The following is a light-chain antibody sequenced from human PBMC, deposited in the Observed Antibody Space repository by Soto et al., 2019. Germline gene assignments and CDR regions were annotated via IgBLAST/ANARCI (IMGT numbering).Light chain of an antibody. CDR2: DVS. CDR3: CSYAGSYTDV. J-gene: IGLJ1*01. Sequence: QSVLTQPRSVSGSPGQSVTISCTGTSSDVGGYNYVSWYQQHPGKAPKLMIYDVSKRPSGVPDRFSGSKSGSTAFLTISGLQAEDESDYYCCSYAGSYTDVFGTGTKVTVL. CDR1: SSDVGGYNY. V-gene: IGLV2-11*01.